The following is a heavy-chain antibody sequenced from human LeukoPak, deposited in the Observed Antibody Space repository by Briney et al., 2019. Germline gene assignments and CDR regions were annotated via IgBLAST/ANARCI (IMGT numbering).Heavy chain of an antibody. D-gene: IGHD6-19*01. CDR1: GFTFRSYA. V-gene: IGHV3-23*01. CDR3: AKDRGSGWP. Sequence: GGSLRLSCVASGFTFRSYAMSWVRQPPGKGLEWVSGITNDGGITYYGDSVKGRFTISRDNSKNTLYLQMTRLTPEDTAIYYCAKDRGSGWPWGQGALVTVSS. J-gene: IGHJ4*02. CDR2: ITNDGGIT.